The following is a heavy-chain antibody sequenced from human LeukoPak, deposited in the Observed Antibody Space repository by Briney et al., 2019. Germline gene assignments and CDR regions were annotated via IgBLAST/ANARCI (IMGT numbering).Heavy chain of an antibody. CDR2: ISSSGSTI. CDR3: ARDRDGHDFFDY. J-gene: IGHJ4*02. Sequence: GGSLRLSWAASGFTFSSYEMNWVRQAPGKGLEWVSYISSSGSTIYYADSVKGRFTISRDNAKNSLYLQMNSLRAEDTAVYYCARDRDGHDFFDYWGRGTLVSVSS. V-gene: IGHV3-48*03. D-gene: IGHD3-10*01. CDR1: GFTFSSYE.